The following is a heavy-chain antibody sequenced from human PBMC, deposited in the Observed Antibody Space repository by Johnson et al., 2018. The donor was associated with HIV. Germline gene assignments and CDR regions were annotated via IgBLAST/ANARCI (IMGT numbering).Heavy chain of an antibody. D-gene: IGHD2-21*01. CDR2: IWYDGSNH. Sequence: QVQLVESGGGVVQPGRSLRLSCAASGFTFSNYAMHWVRQAPGKGLEWVAVIWYDGSNHYYADSVKGRFTISRDNSKNTLYLQMNSLRAEDTAVYYCAKERMGLAYCGGDCWEDAFDIWDQGTMVTVSS. V-gene: IGHV3-33*06. CDR1: GFTFSNYA. J-gene: IGHJ3*02. CDR3: AKERMGLAYCGGDCWEDAFDI.